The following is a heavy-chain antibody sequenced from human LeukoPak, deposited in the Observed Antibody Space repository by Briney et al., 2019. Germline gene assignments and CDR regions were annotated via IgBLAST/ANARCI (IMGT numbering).Heavy chain of an antibody. J-gene: IGHJ4*02. CDR1: GFTYSSYA. D-gene: IGHD1-1*01. Sequence: GGSLRLSGAASGFTYSSYAMHWVRQAPGKGLEWVAVISYDGSNKYYADSVKGRFTISRDNSKNSLFVQMNSLRAEDTAVYFCAKSRSGSANWALQIFDNWGQGTLVTVSS. CDR2: ISYDGSNK. V-gene: IGHV3-30-3*02. CDR3: AKSRSGSANWALQIFDN.